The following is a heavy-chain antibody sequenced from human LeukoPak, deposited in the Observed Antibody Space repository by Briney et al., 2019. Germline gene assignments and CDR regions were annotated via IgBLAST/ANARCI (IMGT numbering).Heavy chain of an antibody. J-gene: IGHJ3*02. CDR3: AKDIYSSSWYGVDAFDI. CDR2: ISYDGSDK. D-gene: IGHD6-13*01. CDR1: GFTFSSYA. V-gene: IGHV3-30*07. Sequence: GGSLRLSCAASGFTFSSYAMHWVRQAPGKGLEWVAVISYDGSDKYYADSVKGRFTISRDNSKNTLYLQMNSLRAEDTAVYYCAKDIYSSSWYGVDAFDIWGQGTMVTVSS.